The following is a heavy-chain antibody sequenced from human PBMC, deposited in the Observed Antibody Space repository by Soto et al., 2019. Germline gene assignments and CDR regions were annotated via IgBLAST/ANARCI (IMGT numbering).Heavy chain of an antibody. V-gene: IGHV3-7*04. CDR1: GCTFSSYW. CDR2: IKEDGSEK. J-gene: IGHJ4*02. Sequence: GGSLRLSGAASGCTFSSYWMSWVRQAPGRGLEWVGNIKEDGSEKYYVDSVNGRFTVSRDNAKNSLYLQMNSLRAEDTAVYYCARATGADKEDYWGQGTLVT. CDR3: ARATGADKEDY. D-gene: IGHD3-10*01.